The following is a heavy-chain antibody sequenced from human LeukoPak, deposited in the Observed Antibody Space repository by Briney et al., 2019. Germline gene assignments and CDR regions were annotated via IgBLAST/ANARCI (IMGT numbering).Heavy chain of an antibody. Sequence: SETLSLTCTVSGGSISSSSYYWGWIRQPPGKGLEWIGNIYYSGSTYYNPSLKSRVTISVDTSKNQFSLKLNSVTAADTAVYYCAKWKFADVRKNYYGSGSYYGGFDYWGPGTLVTVSS. CDR1: GGSISSSSYY. D-gene: IGHD3-10*01. J-gene: IGHJ4*02. CDR3: AKWKFADVRKNYYGSGSYYGGFDY. V-gene: IGHV4-39*07. CDR2: IYYSGST.